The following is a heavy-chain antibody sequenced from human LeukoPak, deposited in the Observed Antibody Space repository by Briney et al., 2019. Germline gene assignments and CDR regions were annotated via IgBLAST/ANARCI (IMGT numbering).Heavy chain of an antibody. V-gene: IGHV1-18*01. CDR3: ARESNYYDSSGHVYYGMDV. CDR1: GYTFTSYG. D-gene: IGHD3-22*01. CDR2: ISAYNGNT. J-gene: IGHJ6*02. Sequence: EASVKVSCKASGYTFTSYGISWVRQAPGQGLEWMGWISAYNGNTNYAQKLQGRVTMTTDTSTSTAYMELRSLRSDDTAVYYCARESNYYDSSGHVYYGMDVWGQGTTVTVSS.